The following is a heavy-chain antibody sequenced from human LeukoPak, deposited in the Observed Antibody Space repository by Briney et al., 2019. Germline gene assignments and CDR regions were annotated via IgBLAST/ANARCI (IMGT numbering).Heavy chain of an antibody. V-gene: IGHV4-39*01. J-gene: IGHJ5*02. Sequence: PSETLSLTCTVSGGSISSSSYYWGWIRQPPGKGLEWIGSIYYSGSTYYNPSLKSRVTISVDTSKNQFSLKLSSVTAADTAVYYCARGSRVQDNWFDPWGQGTLVTVSS. CDR2: IYYSGST. CDR3: ARGSRVQDNWFDP. D-gene: IGHD2-15*01. CDR1: GGSISSSSYY.